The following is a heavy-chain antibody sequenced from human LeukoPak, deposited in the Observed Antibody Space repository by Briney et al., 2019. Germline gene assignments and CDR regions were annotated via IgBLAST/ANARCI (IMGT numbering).Heavy chain of an antibody. Sequence: GGSLRLSCEASGFSLTNYGMDWVRQAPGKRLEWVSSISSSAYIYYVASVRGRFTISRDNAKNSLYLQMNSLRAEDTAVYYCARELSSSGYYFDSWGQGNLVTVSS. CDR2: ISSSAYI. V-gene: IGHV3-21*01. J-gene: IGHJ4*02. D-gene: IGHD5-18*01. CDR1: GFSLTNYG. CDR3: ARELSSSGYYFDS.